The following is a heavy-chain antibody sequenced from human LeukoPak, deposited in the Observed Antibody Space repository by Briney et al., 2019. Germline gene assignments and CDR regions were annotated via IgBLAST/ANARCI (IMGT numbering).Heavy chain of an antibody. V-gene: IGHV3-30*02. CDR3: AKARSGYNCFDY. CDR1: GFTFSSYG. CDR2: IRYDGSNK. J-gene: IGHJ4*02. Sequence: GGSLRLSCAASGFTFSSYGMHWVRHAPGKGLEWVAFIRYDGSNKYYADSVKGRFTISRDNSKNTLYLQMNSLRAEDTAVYYCAKARSGYNCFDYWGQGTLVTVSS. D-gene: IGHD5-24*01.